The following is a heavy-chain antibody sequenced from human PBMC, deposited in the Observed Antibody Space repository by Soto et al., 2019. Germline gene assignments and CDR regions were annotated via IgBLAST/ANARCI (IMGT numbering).Heavy chain of an antibody. Sequence: EVQLLESGGGLVQPGGSLRLSWAASGFTFSSYAMSWVRQAPGKGLELVSASSGSGGSTYYADSGKGRFTISRDNSKNTLYLQMNSLRAEDTAVYYCAKDRVYSGRCYLDYWGQGTLVTVSS. J-gene: IGHJ4*02. D-gene: IGHD1-26*01. V-gene: IGHV3-23*01. CDR3: AKDRVYSGRCYLDY. CDR1: GFTFSSYA. CDR2: SSGSGGST.